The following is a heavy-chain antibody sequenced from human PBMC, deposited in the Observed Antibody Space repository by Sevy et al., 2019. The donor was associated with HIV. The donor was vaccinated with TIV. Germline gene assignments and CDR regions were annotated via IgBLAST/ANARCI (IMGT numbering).Heavy chain of an antibody. CDR3: AARRGGITMVRESIYYYYGMDV. D-gene: IGHD3-10*01. CDR2: ISAYNGNT. Sequence: ASVKVSCKASGYTFTSYGISWVRQAPGQGLEWMGWISAYNGNTNYAQKLQGRGTMTTDTSTSTAYMELGSLRSDDTAVYYCAARRGGITMVRESIYYYYGMDVWGQGTTVTVSS. V-gene: IGHV1-18*01. J-gene: IGHJ6*02. CDR1: GYTFTSYG.